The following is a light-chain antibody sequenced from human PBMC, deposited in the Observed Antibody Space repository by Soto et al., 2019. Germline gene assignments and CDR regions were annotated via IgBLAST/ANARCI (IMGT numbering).Light chain of an antibody. CDR3: CSCVSGSPFDVL. CDR2: EAT. J-gene: IGLJ3*02. Sequence: QSALTQPASVSGSPGQSITISCTGTGSALVNYNLVSWYQQHPGQAPRLVIYEATNRPSEVSDRFSASKSGNTASLTISGLQAEDEADYYCCSCVSGSPFDVLFGGGTKLTVL. V-gene: IGLV2-23*01. CDR1: GSALVNYNL.